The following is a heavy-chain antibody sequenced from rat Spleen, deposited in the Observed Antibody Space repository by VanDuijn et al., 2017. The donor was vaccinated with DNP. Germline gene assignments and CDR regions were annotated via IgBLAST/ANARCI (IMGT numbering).Heavy chain of an antibody. Sequence: QVQLRESGPGLVQPSQTLSLTCTASGFSLNIYHVHWVRQPPGKGLEWMGVMWSDGDTSYNSALKSRLSISRDTSKSQIFLKMNSLQTEDTATYYCVRDIGATSFVDWGQGTLVTVSS. CDR2: MWSDGDT. J-gene: IGHJ3*01. V-gene: IGHV2-32*01. CDR1: GFSLNIYH. CDR3: VRDIGATSFVD. D-gene: IGHD1-5*01.